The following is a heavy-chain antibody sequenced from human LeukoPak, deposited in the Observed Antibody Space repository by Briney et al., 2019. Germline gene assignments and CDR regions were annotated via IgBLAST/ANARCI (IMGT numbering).Heavy chain of an antibody. CDR3: ARGNDWGPFDYFDY. Sequence: GRSLRLSCAASGFTFSSYAMRWVRQAPGKGLEWVAVISYDGSNKYYADSVKGRFTISRDNSKNTLYLQMNSLRAEDTAVYYCARGNDWGPFDYFDYWGQGTLVTVSS. CDR1: GFTFSSYA. J-gene: IGHJ4*02. D-gene: IGHD3-9*01. CDR2: ISYDGSNK. V-gene: IGHV3-30-3*01.